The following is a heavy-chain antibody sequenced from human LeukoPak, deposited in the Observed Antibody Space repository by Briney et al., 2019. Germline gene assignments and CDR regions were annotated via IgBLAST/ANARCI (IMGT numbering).Heavy chain of an antibody. CDR2: IYPGDSDT. V-gene: IGHV5-51*01. CDR1: GYSFTSYW. CDR3: ARQWFDSNYYFDY. Sequence: GESLKISCNGSGYSFTSYWIGWVRQMPGKGLEWMGIIYPGDSDTRYSPSFQGQVTISADKSISTAYLQWSSLKASDTAMYYCARQWFDSNYYFDYWGQGTLVTVSS. D-gene: IGHD4-11*01. J-gene: IGHJ4*02.